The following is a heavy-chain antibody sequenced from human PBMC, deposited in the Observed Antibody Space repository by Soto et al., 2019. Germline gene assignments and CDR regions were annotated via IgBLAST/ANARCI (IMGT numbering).Heavy chain of an antibody. D-gene: IGHD5-18*01. Sequence: EVQLLESGGGLVQPGGSLRLSCAASGFTFSSYAMSWVRQAPGKGLEWVSAISGSGGSTYYADSVKGWFTISRDNSKNTLYLQMNSLRAEDTAVYHCAKEQEGYSYAPSDYWGQGTLVTVSS. V-gene: IGHV3-23*01. CDR1: GFTFSSYA. CDR3: AKEQEGYSYAPSDY. CDR2: ISGSGGST. J-gene: IGHJ4*02.